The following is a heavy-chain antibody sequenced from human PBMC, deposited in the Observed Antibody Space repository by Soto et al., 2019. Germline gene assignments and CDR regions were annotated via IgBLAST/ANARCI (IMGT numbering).Heavy chain of an antibody. CDR3: ARDTNGLHY. D-gene: IGHD2-8*01. CDR2: INTDGSIT. V-gene: IGHV3-74*01. J-gene: IGHJ4*02. Sequence: EVQLVESGGGLVQPGGSQRLSCAASGLIFSNYKMHWVRQAPGKGLVWVSRINTDGSITDYADSVKGRFTVSRDNAKNTMYLQMNSLTADDTAVYYCARDTNGLHYWGQGTLVTVSS. CDR1: GLIFSNYK.